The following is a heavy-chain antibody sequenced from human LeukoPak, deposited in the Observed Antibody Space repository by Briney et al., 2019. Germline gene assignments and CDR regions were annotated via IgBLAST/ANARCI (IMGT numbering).Heavy chain of an antibody. J-gene: IGHJ4*02. V-gene: IGHV3-7*03. CDR2: INLDGSQK. Sequence: GGSLRLSCAASGFTFSNYWMAWVRQAPGKGPEWVANINLDGSQKYYVDSVKGRFTISRDNAENSLYLQMNSLRAEDTAVYYCAKGRYESCGFNWAAWGQGTLVTVSS. CDR3: AKGRYESCGFNWAA. D-gene: IGHD3-22*01. CDR1: GFTFSNYW.